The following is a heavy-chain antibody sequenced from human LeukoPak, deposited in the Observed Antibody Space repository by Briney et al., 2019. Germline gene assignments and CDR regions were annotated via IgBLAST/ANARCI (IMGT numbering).Heavy chain of an antibody. D-gene: IGHD3-16*02. CDR1: GGSISSSSYY. J-gene: IGHJ4*02. CDR3: ASHYDYVWGSYRYTPDY. Sequence: SETLSLTCTVSGGSISSSSYYWGWIRQPPGKGLEWIESIYYSGSTYYNPSLKSRVTISVDTSKNQFSLKLSSVTAADTAVYYCASHYDYVWGSYRYTPDYWGQGTLVTVSA. CDR2: IYYSGST. V-gene: IGHV4-39*01.